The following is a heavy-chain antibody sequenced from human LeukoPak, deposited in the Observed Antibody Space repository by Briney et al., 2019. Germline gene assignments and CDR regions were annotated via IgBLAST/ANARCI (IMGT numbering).Heavy chain of an antibody. J-gene: IGHJ4*02. V-gene: IGHV1-69*04. D-gene: IGHD1-26*01. CDR2: IIPILGIA. CDR3: ARDLVAERGSYYN. Sequence: GASVKVSCKASGGTFSSYAISWVRQAPGQGLEWMGRIIPILGIANYAQKFQGRVTITADKSTSTAYMELSSLRSEDTAVYYCARDLVAERGSYYNWGQGTLVTVSS. CDR1: GGTFSSYA.